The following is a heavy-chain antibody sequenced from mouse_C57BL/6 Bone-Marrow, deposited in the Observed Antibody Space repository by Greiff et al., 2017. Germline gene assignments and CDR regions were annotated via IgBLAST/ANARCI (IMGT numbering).Heavy chain of an antibody. CDR3: ARGRGTNY. CDR2: ISSGGSYT. V-gene: IGHV5-6*02. D-gene: IGHD3-3*01. CDR1: GFTFSSYG. J-gene: IGHJ2*01. Sequence: DVKLVESGGDLVKPGGSLKLSCAASGFTFSSYGMSWVRQTPDKRLEWVATISSGGSYTYYPDSVKGRFTISRDNATNTLYLQMSSLKSEDTAMYYCARGRGTNYWGQGTTLTVSS.